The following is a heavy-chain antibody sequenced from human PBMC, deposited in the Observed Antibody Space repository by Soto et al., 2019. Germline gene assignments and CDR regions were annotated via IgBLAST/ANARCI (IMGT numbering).Heavy chain of an antibody. Sequence: QVQLQESGPGLVKPSETLSLTCTASGGSISSYYWSWIRQPPGKGLEWIGYIYYSGSTNDNPSLKRLVNSTVDTSKNQFCLKLSFRTAADTAVYYCTRDLSGGSDIWGQGTLVTVSS. J-gene: IGHJ4*02. V-gene: IGHV4-59*01. D-gene: IGHD2-15*01. CDR2: IYYSGST. CDR3: TRDLSGGSDI. CDR1: GGSISSYY.